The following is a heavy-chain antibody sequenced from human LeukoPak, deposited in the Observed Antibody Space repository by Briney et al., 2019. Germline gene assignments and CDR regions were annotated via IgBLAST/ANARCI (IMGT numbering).Heavy chain of an antibody. Sequence: SKTLSPTCTVSGYSIASAYYWGWIRQPPGKRLQWIARISLSAGSYYNPSLKSRVTISLDTSKNQFSLRMTSVTAADTAVYYCAREDYGDSEVAYWDQGTLVIVSS. V-gene: IGHV4-38-2*02. CDR3: AREDYGDSEVAY. CDR2: ISLSAGS. D-gene: IGHD4-17*01. CDR1: GYSIASAYY. J-gene: IGHJ4*02.